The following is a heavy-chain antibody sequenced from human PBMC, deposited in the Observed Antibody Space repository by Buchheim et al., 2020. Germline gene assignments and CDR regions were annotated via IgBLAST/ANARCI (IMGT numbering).Heavy chain of an antibody. V-gene: IGHV3-48*04. J-gene: IGHJ6*02. CDR3: ARVWGPGYYYYGMDV. CDR1: GFTFSSYS. CDR2: ISSSSSTI. D-gene: IGHD3-16*01. Sequence: EVQLVESGGGLVQPGGSLRLSCAASGFTFSSYSMNWVRQAPGKGLEWVSYISSSSSTIYYADSVKGRFTTSRDNAKNALYLQMNSLRAEDTAVYYCARVWGPGYYYYGMDVWGQGTT.